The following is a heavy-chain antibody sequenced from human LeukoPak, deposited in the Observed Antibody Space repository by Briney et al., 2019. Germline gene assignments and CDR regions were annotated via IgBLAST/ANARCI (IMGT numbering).Heavy chain of an antibody. CDR2: IYSGGST. Sequence: PGGSLRLSCVGSGFIFREYAMSWVRQAPGKGLEWVSVIYSGGSTYYADSVKGRFTISRDNSKNTLYLQMNSLRAEDTAVYYCARGRGKPFDYWGQGTLVTVSS. V-gene: IGHV3-66*01. J-gene: IGHJ4*02. CDR1: GFIFREYA. D-gene: IGHD3-10*01. CDR3: ARGRGKPFDY.